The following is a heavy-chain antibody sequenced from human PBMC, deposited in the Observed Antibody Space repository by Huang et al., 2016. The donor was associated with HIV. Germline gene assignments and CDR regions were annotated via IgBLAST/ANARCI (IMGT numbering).Heavy chain of an antibody. D-gene: IGHD2-2*01. CDR3: ARQGGDCTSISCYLSWFDP. V-gene: IGHV4-39*01. J-gene: IGHJ5*02. Sequence: QLQLQESGPGLVKPSQNLSLPCTVFGGSVSSRNYYWAWIRQTPGKGLEWIGSINHSGTAYDNRSLKSRVSMIVDKSKNQFSLEVTSATAADSAIYYCARQGGDCTSISCYLSWFDPWGQGTLVTVSS. CDR1: GGSVSSRNYY. CDR2: INHSGTA.